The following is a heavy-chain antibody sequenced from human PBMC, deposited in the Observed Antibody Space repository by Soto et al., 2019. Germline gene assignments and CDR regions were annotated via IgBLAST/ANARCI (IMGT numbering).Heavy chain of an antibody. CDR2: IIPILGIR. V-gene: IGHV1-69*08. Sequence: QLQLVQSGAEVKKPGSSVKVSCKASGGSFSTYTINWVRQAPGQGLEWMGRIIPILGIRDYAQKFQARVTITADKSTSTAYMELSSMTSEDTAVYYCARDVGDLGQGTLVTVSS. J-gene: IGHJ4*02. CDR1: GGSFSTYT. CDR3: ARDVGD. D-gene: IGHD1-26*01.